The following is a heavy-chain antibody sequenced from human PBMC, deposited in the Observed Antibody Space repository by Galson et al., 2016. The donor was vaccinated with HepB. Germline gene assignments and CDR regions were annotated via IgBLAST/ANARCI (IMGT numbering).Heavy chain of an antibody. V-gene: IGHV3-30*18. Sequence: SLRLSCAASGFTFSDYGIHWVRQAPGKGLEWVAVLSFDGIKKYYADSVKGRFTISRDNSKNTVYLQMNSLRAEDTGVYYCAKDAYTWRWLHSFFPDYWGQGTLVTVSS. CDR3: AKDAYTWRWLHSFFPDY. CDR2: LSFDGIKK. J-gene: IGHJ4*02. D-gene: IGHD5-24*01. CDR1: GFTFSDYG.